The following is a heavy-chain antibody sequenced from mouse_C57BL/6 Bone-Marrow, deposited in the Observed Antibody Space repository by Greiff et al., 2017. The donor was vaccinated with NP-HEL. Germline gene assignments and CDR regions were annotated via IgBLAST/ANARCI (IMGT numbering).Heavy chain of an antibody. CDR1: GYSFTSYY. J-gene: IGHJ3*01. V-gene: IGHV1-66*01. Sequence: VQLVESGPELVKPGASVKISCKASGYSFTSYYIHWVKQRPGQGLEWIGWIYPGSGNTKYNEKFKVKATLTADTSSSTAYMQLSSLTSEDSAVYYCARGDYGNYGRFAYWGQGTLVTVSA. D-gene: IGHD2-1*01. CDR3: ARGDYGNYGRFAY. CDR2: IYPGSGNT.